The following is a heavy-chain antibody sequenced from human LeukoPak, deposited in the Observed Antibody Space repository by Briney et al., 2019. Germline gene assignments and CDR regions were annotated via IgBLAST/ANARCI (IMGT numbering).Heavy chain of an antibody. CDR2: INPNSGGT. Sequence: GRSLRLSCAASGYTFTGYYMHWVRQAPGQGLEWMGWINPNSGGTNYAQKFQGWVTMTRDTSISTAYMELSRLRSDDTAVYYCARAPGGGEDYFDYWGQGTLVTVSS. V-gene: IGHV1-2*04. CDR3: ARAPGGGEDYFDY. J-gene: IGHJ4*02. D-gene: IGHD3-10*01. CDR1: GYTFTGYY.